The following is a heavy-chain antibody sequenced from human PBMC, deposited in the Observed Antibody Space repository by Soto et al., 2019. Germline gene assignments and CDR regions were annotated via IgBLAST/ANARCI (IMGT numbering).Heavy chain of an antibody. CDR3: AREENCRGGTCYSEYFHH. CDR1: GYTFNSYY. D-gene: IGHD2-15*01. V-gene: IGHV1-46*02. Sequence: QVQLVQSGAEVKKPGASVKVSCKASGYTFNSYYIHWVRQAPGQGLEWMGVVNPSGGSAHYAQSFEGRVTLTRDTSTSTFYMELSSLRSEDTAVYYCAREENCRGGTCYSEYFHHWGQGTLVTDSS. CDR2: VNPSGGSA. J-gene: IGHJ1*01.